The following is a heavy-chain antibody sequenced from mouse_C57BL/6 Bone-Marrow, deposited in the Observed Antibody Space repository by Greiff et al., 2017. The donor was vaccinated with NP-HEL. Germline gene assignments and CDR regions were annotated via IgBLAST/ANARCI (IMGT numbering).Heavy chain of an antibody. Sequence: VQLQQSVAELVRPGASVKLSCTASGFNIKNNYMHWVKQRPEQGLEWIGRIDPANGNNKYAQKFQGKATITADTSSNTAYLQLSSLTSEDTAIYYCARNFPYDDGSPYWYFDFWGTGTTVTVSS. CDR2: IDPANGNN. V-gene: IGHV14-3*01. CDR3: ARNFPYDDGSPYWYFDF. CDR1: GFNIKNNY. D-gene: IGHD1-1*01. J-gene: IGHJ1*03.